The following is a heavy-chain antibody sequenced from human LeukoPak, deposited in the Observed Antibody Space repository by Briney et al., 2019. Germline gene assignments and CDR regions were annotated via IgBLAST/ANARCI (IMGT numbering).Heavy chain of an antibody. CDR1: GFTFSSHA. J-gene: IGHJ4*02. CDR3: TREKSSSGLSSGCIDF. V-gene: IGHV3-23*01. Sequence: SGGSLRLSCAASGFTFSSHAMAWVCQAPGKGLEWVSAISVTGDITYYGDSVKGRFTISRDNDKNSLYLQMNSLRAEDTAVYYCTREKSSSGLSSGCIDFWGQGVLVTVSS. D-gene: IGHD6-19*01. CDR2: ISVTGDIT.